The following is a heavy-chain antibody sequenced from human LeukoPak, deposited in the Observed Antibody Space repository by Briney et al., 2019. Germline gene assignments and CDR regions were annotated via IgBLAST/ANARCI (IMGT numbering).Heavy chain of an antibody. J-gene: IGHJ4*02. V-gene: IGHV3-23*03. CDR2: IYSDNT. CDR1: GFTFSSYA. D-gene: IGHD2-15*01. CDR3: AMGPHGVAATFDY. Sequence: GGSLRLSCAASGFTFSSYAMSWVRQAPGKGLEWVSFIYSDNTHYSDSVKGRFTISRDNSKNTLYLQMNSLRAEDTAVYYCAMGPHGVAATFDYWGQGTLVTVSS.